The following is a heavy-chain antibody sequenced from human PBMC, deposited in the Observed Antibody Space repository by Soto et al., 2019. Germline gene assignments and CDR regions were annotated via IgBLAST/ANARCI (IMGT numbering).Heavy chain of an antibody. Sequence: PVGSLRFSCEASGFTFSDCAMSWVRQAPGKGLEWVSGISGTGRSTFYADSVKDRFTISRDNSKNTVYLQMTSLRAEDTAVYYCAKGNASGGYFFDYWGQGTLVTVSS. D-gene: IGHD6-19*01. V-gene: IGHV3-23*01. CDR2: ISGTGRST. J-gene: IGHJ4*02. CDR1: GFTFSDCA. CDR3: AKGNASGGYFFDY.